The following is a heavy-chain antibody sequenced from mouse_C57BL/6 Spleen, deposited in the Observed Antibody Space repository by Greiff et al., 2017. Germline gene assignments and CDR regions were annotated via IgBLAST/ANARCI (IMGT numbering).Heavy chain of an antibody. Sequence: QVQLKESGPGLVQPSPSLSITCTVSGFSLTSYGVHWVRQSPGKGLEWLGVIWSGGSTDYNAAFISRLSISKDNSKSQVFFKMNSLQADDAAIYYCARNEGGTGAMDYWVQGTSVTVSS. J-gene: IGHJ4*01. D-gene: IGHD4-1*01. CDR1: GFSLTSYG. V-gene: IGHV2-2*01. CDR2: IWSGGST. CDR3: ARNEGGTGAMDY.